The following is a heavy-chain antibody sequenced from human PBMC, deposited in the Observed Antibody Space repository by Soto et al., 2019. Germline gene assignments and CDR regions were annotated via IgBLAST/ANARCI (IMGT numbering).Heavy chain of an antibody. J-gene: IGHJ6*02. CDR3: ARDCSSTSCHLYGMDV. CDR2: IIPILGIA. V-gene: IGHV1-69*08. Sequence: VQLVQSGAEAKKPGSSVKVSCKASGGTFSSYTISWVRQAPGQGLEWMGRIIPILGIANYAQKFQGRVTITADKSTSTAYMELSSLRSEDTAVYYCARDCSSTSCHLYGMDVWGQGTTVTVSS. D-gene: IGHD2-2*01. CDR1: GGTFSSYT.